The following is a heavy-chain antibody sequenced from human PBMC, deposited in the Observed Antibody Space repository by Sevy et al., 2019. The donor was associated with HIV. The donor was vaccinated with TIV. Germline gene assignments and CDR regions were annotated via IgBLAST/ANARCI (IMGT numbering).Heavy chain of an antibody. CDR1: GGSVSSSSYY. Sequence: SETLSLTCTVSGGSVSSSSYYWGWIRQPPGKGLEWIGSLSNSRSTSYNPSLKSRVTISVDTSKNQFSLKLRSLTAADTAVYFCATPRGTGWYEGTVRYYDFWGRGSLVTVSS. V-gene: IGHV4-39*01. CDR2: LSNSRST. D-gene: IGHD6-19*01. J-gene: IGHJ2*01. CDR3: ATPRGTGWYEGTVRYYDF.